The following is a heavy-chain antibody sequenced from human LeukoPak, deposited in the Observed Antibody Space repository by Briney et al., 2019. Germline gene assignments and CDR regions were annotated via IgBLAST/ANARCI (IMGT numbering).Heavy chain of an antibody. Sequence: PGGSLRLSCAASGFTLSNYAMSGVRHAPGKGGEWVSGISGRSISTYYADSVKGRFNISRENYKNPIYQQMNSLRVEETAVYYCGVDGGYWGQGTLVTVSS. V-gene: IGHV3-23*01. CDR3: GVDGGY. CDR1: GFTLSNYA. CDR2: ISGRSIST. D-gene: IGHD2-15*01. J-gene: IGHJ4*02.